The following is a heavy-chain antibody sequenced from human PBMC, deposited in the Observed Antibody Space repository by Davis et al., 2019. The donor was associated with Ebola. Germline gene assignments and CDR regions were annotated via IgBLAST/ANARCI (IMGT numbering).Heavy chain of an antibody. J-gene: IGHJ4*02. CDR1: GFTFDDYA. Sequence: PGGSLRLSCAASGFTFDDYAMHWVRQAPGKGLEWVSGISWNSGSIGYADSVKGRFTISRDNAKNSLYLQMNSLRAEDTALYYCAKEASYCSSTSCSSGYYFDYWGQGTLVTVSS. CDR3: AKEASYCSSTSCSSGYYFDY. CDR2: ISWNSGSI. V-gene: IGHV3-9*01. D-gene: IGHD2-2*01.